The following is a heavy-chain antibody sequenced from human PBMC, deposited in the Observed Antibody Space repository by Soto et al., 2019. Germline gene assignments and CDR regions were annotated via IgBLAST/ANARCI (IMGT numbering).Heavy chain of an antibody. CDR1: CDSISSVDYF. D-gene: IGHD2-15*01. V-gene: IGHV4-30-4*01. CDR3: ARGRYCLTGRCFPNWFDS. Sequence: SETLSLTCSVSCDSISSVDYFWAWIRQPPGQALEYIGYIYKSATTYYNPSFESRVAISLDTSKSQFSLNVTSVTAADTAVYFCARGRYCLTGRCFPNWFDSWGQGTLVTVSS. CDR2: IYKSATT. J-gene: IGHJ5*01.